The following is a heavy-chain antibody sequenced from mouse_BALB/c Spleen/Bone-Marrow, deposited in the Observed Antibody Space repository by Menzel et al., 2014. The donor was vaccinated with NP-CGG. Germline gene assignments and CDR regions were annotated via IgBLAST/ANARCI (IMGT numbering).Heavy chain of an antibody. CDR1: GYSFTGYY. CDR3: ARRDYGNFFDY. CDR2: ISCYNGAT. Sequence: LVKTGASVKISCKASGYSFTGYYMHWVKQSHRKSLEWIGYISCYNGATSYNQKFKGKATFTVDTSSSTAYMQFNSLTSEDSAVYYCARRDYGNFFDYWGQGTTLTVSS. J-gene: IGHJ2*01. V-gene: IGHV1S34*01. D-gene: IGHD2-1*01.